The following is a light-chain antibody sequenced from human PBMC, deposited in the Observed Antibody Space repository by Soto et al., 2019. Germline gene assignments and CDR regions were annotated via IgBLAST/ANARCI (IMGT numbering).Light chain of an antibody. CDR2: GAS. V-gene: IGKV3-20*01. J-gene: IGKJ1*01. CDR3: QQYGSSPP. CDR1: QSVSSN. Sequence: EIVLTHSPTTLSVSPGARSTLSCRASQSVSSNLAWYQQKPGQAPRLLIYGASSRATGIPDRFSGSGSGTDFPLTISRMEPEDFAVYYCQQYGSSPPFGQGTKVDI.